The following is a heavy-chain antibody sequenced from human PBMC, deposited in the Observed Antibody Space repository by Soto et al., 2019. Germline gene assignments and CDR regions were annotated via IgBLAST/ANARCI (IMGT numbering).Heavy chain of an antibody. CDR3: AKGILSATIGPYAMDV. J-gene: IGHJ6*02. D-gene: IGHD3-16*01. CDR2: ISYDGNYI. V-gene: IGHV3-30*18. Sequence: SLRLSCEASGFDFSSYAMHWVRQAPGKGLEWVGVISYDGNYIYYADSVKGRFTISRDNSKNTLYAQVNSLRPEDTAVYYCAKGILSATIGPYAMDVWGQGTTVTVSS. CDR1: GFDFSSYA.